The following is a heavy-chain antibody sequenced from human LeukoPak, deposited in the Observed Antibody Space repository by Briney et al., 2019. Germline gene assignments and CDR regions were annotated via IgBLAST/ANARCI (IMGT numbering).Heavy chain of an antibody. J-gene: IGHJ6*03. CDR2: ISSSSSTI. V-gene: IGHV3-48*01. D-gene: IGHD1-26*01. Sequence: GGSLRLSCAASGFTFSSYSMNWVSQAPGKGLEWVSYISSSSSTIYYADSVKGRFTISRDNAKNSLYLQMNSLRAEDTAVYYCAKMAGGSYYYYYYMDVWGKGTTVTVSS. CDR3: AKMAGGSYYYYYYMDV. CDR1: GFTFSSYS.